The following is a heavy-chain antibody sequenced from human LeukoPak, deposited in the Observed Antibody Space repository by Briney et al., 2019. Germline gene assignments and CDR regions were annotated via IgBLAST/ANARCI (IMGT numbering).Heavy chain of an antibody. CDR3: ARGGADYGGNLYYFDY. J-gene: IGHJ4*02. Sequence: GASVKVSCKASGYTFTSYDINWVRQATGQGLEWMGWMSPNSGNTGYAQKFQGRVTITRNTSISTAYMELSSLRSEDTAVYYCARGGADYGGNLYYFDYWGQGTLVTVSS. V-gene: IGHV1-8*03. CDR2: MSPNSGNT. D-gene: IGHD4-23*01. CDR1: GYTFTSYD.